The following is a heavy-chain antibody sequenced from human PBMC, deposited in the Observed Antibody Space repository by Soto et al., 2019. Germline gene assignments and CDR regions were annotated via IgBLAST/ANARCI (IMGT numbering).Heavy chain of an antibody. J-gene: IGHJ6*02. CDR1: GYTFTSYY. Sequence: QVQLVQSGAEVKKPGASVKVSCKASGYTFTSYYMHWVRQAPGQGLEWMGIINPSGGSTSYAKKFQGRVTMTRDTSTSTVYMELSSLRSEDTAVYYCARDSQDIVVVVAAIGYYGMDVWGQGTTVTVSS. V-gene: IGHV1-46*01. CDR3: ARDSQDIVVVVAAIGYYGMDV. D-gene: IGHD2-15*01. CDR2: INPSGGST.